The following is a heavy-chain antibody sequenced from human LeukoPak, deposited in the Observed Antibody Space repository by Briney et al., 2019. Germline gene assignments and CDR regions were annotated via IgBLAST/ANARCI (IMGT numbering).Heavy chain of an antibody. D-gene: IGHD3-3*01. CDR3: ARGGDGLEWSYYYYGMDV. CDR1: GGSISSGGYY. Sequence: PSQTLSLTCTVSGGSISSGGYYWSWIRQHPGKGLEWIGYIYYSGSTYYNPSLKSRVTISVDTSKNQFSLKLSSVTAADTAVYYCARGGDGLEWSYYYYGMDVWGQGTTVTVSS. V-gene: IGHV4-31*03. J-gene: IGHJ6*02. CDR2: IYYSGST.